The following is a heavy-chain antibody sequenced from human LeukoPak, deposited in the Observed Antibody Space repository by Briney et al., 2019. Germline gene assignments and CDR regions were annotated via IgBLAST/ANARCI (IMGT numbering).Heavy chain of an antibody. CDR1: GFTHSSLA. J-gene: IGHJ4*02. V-gene: IGHV3-23*01. Sequence: GGSLRLPRAASGFTHSSLAMIGVPQPPGKALEDVSGISGSGGSTYYEESVKGRFTISRDNSKNTLYLQMNSLRAEDTAVYYCAKSGNYSNYCFDYWGQGTLVTVSS. CDR2: ISGSGGST. D-gene: IGHD4-11*01. CDR3: AKSGNYSNYCFDY.